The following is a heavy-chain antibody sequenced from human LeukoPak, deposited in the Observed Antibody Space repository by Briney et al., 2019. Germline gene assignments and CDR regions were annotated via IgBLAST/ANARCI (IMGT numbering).Heavy chain of an antibody. CDR2: IKQDGSGK. CDR3: ARDGRWGGYFDD. D-gene: IGHD3-16*01. Sequence: GGSLRLSCAASGFTFSGYWMSWVRQAPGKRLEWVANIKQDGSGKFYVDSVKGRFTISRDNAKSSLYLQMNSLRAEDTAVYYCARDGRWGGYFDDWGQGTLVTVSS. J-gene: IGHJ4*02. V-gene: IGHV3-7*05. CDR1: GFTFSGYW.